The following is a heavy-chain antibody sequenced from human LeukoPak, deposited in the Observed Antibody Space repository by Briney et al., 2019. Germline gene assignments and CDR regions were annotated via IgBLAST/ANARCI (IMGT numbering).Heavy chain of an antibody. CDR1: GGTFSSYA. D-gene: IGHD5-12*01. V-gene: IGHV1-69*04. CDR3: ARQQGSRGYSGYAGLRY. J-gene: IGHJ4*02. Sequence: ASVKVSCKASGGTFSSYAISWVRQAPGQGLEWMGRIIPILGIANYAQKFQGRVTITADKSTSTAYMELSSLRSEDTAVYYCARQQGSRGYSGYAGLRYWGQGTLVTVSS. CDR2: IIPILGIA.